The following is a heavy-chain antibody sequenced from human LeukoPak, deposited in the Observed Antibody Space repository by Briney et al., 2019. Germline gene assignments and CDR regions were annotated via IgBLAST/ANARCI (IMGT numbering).Heavy chain of an antibody. CDR1: GFTFSSYW. CDR2: ISSSSSYI. J-gene: IGHJ4*02. D-gene: IGHD5-24*01. V-gene: IGHV3-21*01. CDR3: ARGGDGYNSPFDY. Sequence: KTGGSLRLSCAASGFTFSSYWMTWVRQAPGKGLEWVSSISSSSSYIYYGDSVKGRLTISRDNAKNSLYLQMNSLRVEDTAVYYCARGGDGYNSPFDYWGQGTPVTVSS.